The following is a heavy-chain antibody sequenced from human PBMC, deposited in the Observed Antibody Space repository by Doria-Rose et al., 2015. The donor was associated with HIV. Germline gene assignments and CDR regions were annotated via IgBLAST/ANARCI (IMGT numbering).Heavy chain of an antibody. CDR1: GGSISHYY. CDR3: ARVLSGTYDY. Sequence: QVQLQESGPGLVKPSETLSLTCSVSGGSISHYYWSWIRQPPGKGLDHIGDIFYTGSTNYSRSLKSRVSISIDTSKNKFSLRLSSVTAADTAVYYCARVLSGTYDYWGQGTPVTVSS. J-gene: IGHJ4*02. CDR2: IFYTGST. V-gene: IGHV4-59*01. D-gene: IGHD1-26*01.